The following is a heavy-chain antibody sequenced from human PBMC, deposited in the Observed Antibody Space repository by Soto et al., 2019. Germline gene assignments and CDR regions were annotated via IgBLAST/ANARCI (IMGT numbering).Heavy chain of an antibody. CDR1: GGSISSGDYY. D-gene: IGHD3-22*01. CDR2: IYYSGST. J-gene: IGHJ4*02. CDR3: AKAGPSYDSSGYYVDY. V-gene: IGHV4-30-4*01. Sequence: SETLSLTCTVSGGSISSGDYYWSWIRQPPGKGLEWIGYIYYSGSTYYNPSLKSRVTISVDTSKNQFSLKLSSVTAADTAVYYCAKAGPSYDSSGYYVDYWGQGTLVTVSS.